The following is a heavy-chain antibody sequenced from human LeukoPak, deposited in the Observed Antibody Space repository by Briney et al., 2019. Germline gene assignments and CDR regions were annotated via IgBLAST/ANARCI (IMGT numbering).Heavy chain of an antibody. Sequence: PGGSLRLSCAASGFTFSSYAMSWVRQAPGKGLEWVSAISGSGGSTYYADSVKGRFTISRDNSKNTLYLQMNSLRAEDTAVYYCARDSGGYDFGWFDPWGQGTLVTVSS. J-gene: IGHJ5*02. CDR2: ISGSGGST. D-gene: IGHD3-3*01. V-gene: IGHV3-23*01. CDR3: ARDSGGYDFGWFDP. CDR1: GFTFSSYA.